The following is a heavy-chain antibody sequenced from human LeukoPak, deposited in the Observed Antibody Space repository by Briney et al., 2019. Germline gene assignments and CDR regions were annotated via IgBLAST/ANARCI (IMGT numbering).Heavy chain of an antibody. V-gene: IGHV3-30-3*01. Sequence: GGSLRLSCAASGFTFSYYSMHWVRQAPGKGLEWVAVISYDGDNKDYADSVKGQVTISRDNSKSTQYLQMDSLRPGDTAVYYCARQGDTASWYFDYWGQGTLATVSS. CDR1: GFTFSYYS. CDR2: ISYDGDNK. CDR3: ARQGDTASWYFDY. J-gene: IGHJ4*02. D-gene: IGHD2-21*02.